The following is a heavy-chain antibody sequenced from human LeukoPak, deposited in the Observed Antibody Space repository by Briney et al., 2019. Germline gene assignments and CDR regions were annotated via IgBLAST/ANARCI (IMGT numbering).Heavy chain of an antibody. CDR3: AKWGDYDILTGYYDPDY. CDR2: VSGRDDST. V-gene: IGHV3-23*01. Sequence: GGSLRLSCAASGFTFSDYAMYWVRQAPGKGLEWVSAVSGRDDSTYYADSVKGRFTISRDTSKNTLYLQMNSLRAEDTAVYYCAKWGDYDILTGYYDPDYWGQGTLVTVSS. J-gene: IGHJ4*02. CDR1: GFTFSDYA. D-gene: IGHD3-9*01.